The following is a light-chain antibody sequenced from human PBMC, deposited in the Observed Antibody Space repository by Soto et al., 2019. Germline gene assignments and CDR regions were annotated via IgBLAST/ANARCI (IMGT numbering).Light chain of an antibody. J-gene: IGKJ4*01. Sequence: DIQMTQSPSSLSASVGDRVTIPCQASQDISNYLNWYQQKPGKAPKLLIYDASNLETGVPARFSGSGSGTEFTLTISGLQSEDFAVYYCQQYNKWPLTFGGGTKVDIK. CDR1: QDISNY. V-gene: IGKV1-33*01. CDR2: DAS. CDR3: QQYNKWPLT.